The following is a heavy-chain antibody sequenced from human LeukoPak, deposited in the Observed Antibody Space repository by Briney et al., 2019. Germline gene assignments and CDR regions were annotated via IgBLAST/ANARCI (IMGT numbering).Heavy chain of an antibody. D-gene: IGHD3-10*01. J-gene: IGHJ5*02. V-gene: IGHV4-4*07. CDR2: VHTGEGT. Sequence: SETLSLTCIVSGGSTNNDYWSWIRQPAGQGLEWIGRVHTGEGTDYNPSLKSRVSMSLDTSKSQFSLRLSSVTAADTAVYYCASYGSGSYYTAGFDPWGQGTLVTVSS. CDR1: GGSTNNDY. CDR3: ASYGSGSYYTAGFDP.